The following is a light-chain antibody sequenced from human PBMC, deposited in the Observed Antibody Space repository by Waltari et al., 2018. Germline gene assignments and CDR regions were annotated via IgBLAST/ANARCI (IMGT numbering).Light chain of an antibody. CDR3: QQYNTYST. CDR1: QSVSVW. J-gene: IGKJ1*01. Sequence: DVQMTQSPPTLSASVGDRVTITCRASQSVSVWLAWYQQKPGKAPKLLISGASSLESGVPSRFSGSGSGTEFTLTISGLQPEDFATYYCQQYNTYSTFGQGTKVEIK. V-gene: IGKV1-5*03. CDR2: GAS.